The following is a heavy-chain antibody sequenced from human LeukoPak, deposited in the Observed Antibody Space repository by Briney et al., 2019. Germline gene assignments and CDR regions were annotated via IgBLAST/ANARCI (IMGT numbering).Heavy chain of an antibody. CDR2: ISWNSGSI. CDR3: AKGTQNYDILTGYLY. V-gene: IGHV3-9*01. J-gene: IGHJ4*02. Sequence: GGSLRLSCAASGFTFDDYAMHWVRQAPGKGLGWVSGISWNSGSIGYADSVKGRFTISRDNAKNSLYLQMNSLRAEDTALYYCAKGTQNYDILTGYLYWGQGTLVTVSS. D-gene: IGHD3-9*01. CDR1: GFTFDDYA.